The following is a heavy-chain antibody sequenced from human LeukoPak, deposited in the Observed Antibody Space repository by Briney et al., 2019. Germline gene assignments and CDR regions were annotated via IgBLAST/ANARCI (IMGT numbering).Heavy chain of an antibody. CDR3: ARDSTPYGHSGY. CDR1: GGSISNYY. V-gene: IGHV4-59*01. D-gene: IGHD4-17*01. CDR2: IYYSGTT. Sequence: SETLSLTCTVSGGSISNYYWSWIRQPPGKGLEWIGYIYYSGTTNYNPSLKRRVTISVDTSKNQFSLKLSSVTAADTAVYYCARDSTPYGHSGYWGQGTLVTVSP. J-gene: IGHJ4*02.